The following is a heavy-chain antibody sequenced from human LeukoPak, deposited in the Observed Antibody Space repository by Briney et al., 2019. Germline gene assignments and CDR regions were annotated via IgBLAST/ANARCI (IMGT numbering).Heavy chain of an antibody. Sequence: SETLSLTCTVSGGSISSYYWGWVRQPPGKGLEWIGSIYHSGSTYYDPSLKSRVTISVDTSKNQFSLKLSSVTAADTAVYYCARGGSSSWYSGSSYYFDYWGQGTLVTVSS. J-gene: IGHJ4*02. CDR1: GGSISSYY. D-gene: IGHD6-13*01. V-gene: IGHV4-38-2*02. CDR3: ARGGSSSWYSGSSYYFDY. CDR2: IYHSGST.